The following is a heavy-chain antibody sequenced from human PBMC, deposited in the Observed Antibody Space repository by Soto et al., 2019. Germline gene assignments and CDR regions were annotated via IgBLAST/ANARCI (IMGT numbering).Heavy chain of an antibody. CDR1: RESISTYY. CDR2: IYYTGST. J-gene: IGHJ6*02. D-gene: IGHD6-6*01. Sequence: SETLSHTCTVARESISTYYWHWIRQPPGKGLEWIGYIYYTGSTDYSPSLKSRVTISVDTSRNQFSLKLRSMTAADTAVYYCARGYSNSPGMDVWGQGNTVTVS. V-gene: IGHV4-59*01. CDR3: ARGYSNSPGMDV.